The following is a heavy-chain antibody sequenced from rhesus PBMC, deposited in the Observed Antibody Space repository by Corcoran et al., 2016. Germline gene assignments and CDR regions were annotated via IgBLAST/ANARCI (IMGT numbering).Heavy chain of an antibody. CDR1: CASISSNY. J-gene: IGHJ6*01. Sequence: QVQLQESGPGLVKPSETLPLTCAVSCASISSNYCSWIRQPPGKGLEWNGYIYGGRESTSYNPSRKSRVTSSKDTSKNQCSLKLSSVTAADTAVYYCARGAAANYGLDSWGQGVVVTVSS. D-gene: IGHD6-43*01. V-gene: IGHV4-147*01. CDR2: IYGGREST. CDR3: ARGAAANYGLDS.